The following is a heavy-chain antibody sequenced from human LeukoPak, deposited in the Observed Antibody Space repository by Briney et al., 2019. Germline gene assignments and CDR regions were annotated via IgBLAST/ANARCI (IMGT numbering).Heavy chain of an antibody. CDR1: GFTFSSYG. V-gene: IGHV3-30*18. CDR2: ISVDGNNK. J-gene: IGHJ4*02. Sequence: PGRSLRLSCAASGFTFSSYGMHWVRQAPGKGLEWVAVISVDGNNKYYGDSVKGRFTISRDNSKNTLYLQINSLRPEDTAVYYCAKDQSQWGQGTLVIVSS. CDR3: AKDQSQ.